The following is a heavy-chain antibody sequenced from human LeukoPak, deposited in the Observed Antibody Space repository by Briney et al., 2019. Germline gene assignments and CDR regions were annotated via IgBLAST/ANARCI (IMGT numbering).Heavy chain of an antibody. Sequence: GGSLRLSCAASGFTFSSYEMNWVRQAPGKGLEWVSYISSSGSTIYYADSVRGRFTISRDNAKNSLYLKMNSLRAEDTAVYYCARGGAYYDFWSGYYKSSGIDYWGQGTLVTVSS. CDR1: GFTFSSYE. D-gene: IGHD3-3*01. CDR2: ISSSGSTI. J-gene: IGHJ4*02. CDR3: ARGGAYYDFWSGYYKSSGIDY. V-gene: IGHV3-48*03.